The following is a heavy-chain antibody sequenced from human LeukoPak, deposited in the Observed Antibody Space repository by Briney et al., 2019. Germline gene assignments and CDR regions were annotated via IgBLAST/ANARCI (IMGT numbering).Heavy chain of an antibody. J-gene: IGHJ3*02. Sequence: ASVKVSCKASGCTFTGYYMHWVRQAPGQGLEWMGWINPNSGGTNYAQKFQGRVTMTRDTSISTAYMELSRLRSDDTAVYYCAVPMTSESAFDIWGQGTMVTVSS. CDR2: INPNSGGT. CDR3: AVPMTSESAFDI. V-gene: IGHV1-2*02. CDR1: GCTFTGYY.